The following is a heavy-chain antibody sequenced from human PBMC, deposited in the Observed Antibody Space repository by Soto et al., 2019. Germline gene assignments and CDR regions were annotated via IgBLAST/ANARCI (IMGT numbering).Heavy chain of an antibody. D-gene: IGHD3-10*01. V-gene: IGHV5-51*01. CDR1: GYSFTSYW. CDR2: IYPGDSDT. CDR3: ARHGVTMVNGGYGMDV. J-gene: IGHJ6*02. Sequence: GESLKISCKGSGYSFTSYWIGWVRQMPGKGLEWMGIIYPGDSDTRYSPSFQGQVTISADKSISTAYLQWSSLKASDTAMYYCARHGVTMVNGGYGMDVWGQGTTVTVSS.